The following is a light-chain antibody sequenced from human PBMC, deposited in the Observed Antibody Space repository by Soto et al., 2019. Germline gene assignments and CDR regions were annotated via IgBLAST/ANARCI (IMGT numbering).Light chain of an antibody. CDR1: QTIRRW. CDR3: QHYNSDPWT. Sequence: DIEMTQSPSTLSASVGDRVTFTCRASQTIRRWLAWYQQRPGKAPKVLIYDASTLESGVPARFSGSGSETEFTLTISSLQPEDSATYYCQHYNSDPWTFGQGTKVEIK. V-gene: IGKV1-5*01. CDR2: DAS. J-gene: IGKJ1*01.